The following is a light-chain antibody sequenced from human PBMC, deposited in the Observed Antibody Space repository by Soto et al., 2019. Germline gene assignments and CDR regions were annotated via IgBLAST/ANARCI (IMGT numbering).Light chain of an antibody. J-gene: IGKJ1*01. CDR3: QQYNDNPWT. Sequence: DIQMTQSPSTLSASVGDRVTITCRASQSISSWLAWYQQKPGKAPKLLIYKASSLESGVPSRFSGSGSGTEFTLTISSLQPDDFVSYYCQQYNDNPWTFGQGTKVEIK. V-gene: IGKV1-5*03. CDR1: QSISSW. CDR2: KAS.